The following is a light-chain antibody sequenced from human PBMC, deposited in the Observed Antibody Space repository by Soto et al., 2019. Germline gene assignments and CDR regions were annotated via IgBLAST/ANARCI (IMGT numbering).Light chain of an antibody. CDR2: DVS. Sequence: ESVLTQSPGTLSLSPGERAIISCRATQSISSRNLAWYQQKPGQAPRLLIYDVSNRATGIPARFSGSGSGTDFTLTISSLEPEDFAVYYCQQRSNWPRTFGQGTKVDIK. V-gene: IGKV3-11*01. CDR1: QSISSRN. CDR3: QQRSNWPRT. J-gene: IGKJ1*01.